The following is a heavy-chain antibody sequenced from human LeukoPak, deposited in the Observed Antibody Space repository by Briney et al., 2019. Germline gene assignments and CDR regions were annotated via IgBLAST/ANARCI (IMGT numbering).Heavy chain of an antibody. Sequence: SETLSLTCAVSGGSISSGGYSWSWIRQPPGKGLEWIGYIYHSGSTYYNPSLKSRVTISVDRSKNQFSLKLSSVTAADTAVYYCARDRGGSSNHWFDPWGQGTLVTVSS. CDR1: GGSISSGGYS. D-gene: IGHD3-16*01. V-gene: IGHV4-30-2*01. J-gene: IGHJ5*02. CDR3: ARDRGGSSNHWFDP. CDR2: IYHSGST.